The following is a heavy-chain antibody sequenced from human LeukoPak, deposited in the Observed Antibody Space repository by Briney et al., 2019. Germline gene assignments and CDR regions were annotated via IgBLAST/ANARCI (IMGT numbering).Heavy chain of an antibody. V-gene: IGHV4-59*01. J-gene: IGHJ4*02. CDR2: IYYSGST. CDR3: ARGVVDNSGWYFDY. Sequence: PSETLSLTCTVSGGSISGYYWSWIRQPPGKGLEWIGYIYYSGSTNYNPSLKSRVTISVDMSKNQFSLNLSSVTAADTAVYYCARGVVDNSGWYFDYWGQGTLVTVS. CDR1: GGSISGYY. D-gene: IGHD6-19*01.